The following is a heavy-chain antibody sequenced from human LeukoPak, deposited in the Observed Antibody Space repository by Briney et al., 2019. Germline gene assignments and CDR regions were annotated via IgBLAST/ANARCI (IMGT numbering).Heavy chain of an antibody. CDR1: GDSISSYY. CDR3: ARQLSGSSGLDY. V-gene: IGHV4-59*08. CDR2: IYSSGST. D-gene: IGHD6-19*01. J-gene: IGHJ4*02. Sequence: PSETLSLTCTVSGDSISSYYWTWIRQPPGKGLEWIGYIYSSGSTNYNPSLKSRVTISVDMSKSQFSLKLNSVTAADTAVYYCARQLSGSSGLDYWGQGTLVTVSS.